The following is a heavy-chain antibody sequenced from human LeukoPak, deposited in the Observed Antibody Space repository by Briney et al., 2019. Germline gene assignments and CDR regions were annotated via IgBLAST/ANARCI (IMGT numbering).Heavy chain of an antibody. J-gene: IGHJ4*02. D-gene: IGHD2/OR15-2a*01. Sequence: RTGGSLRLSCTASGFTLSNFAMSWVRRAPGKGLEWVSGNTGSVEYYANSVKGRFTISRDNSKNTLYLQMNSLVAEDTATCYCARGSDLASCNELEYWGQGTLVTVSS. V-gene: IGHV3-23*01. CDR1: GFTLSNFA. CDR3: ARGSDLASCNELEY. CDR2: NTGSVE.